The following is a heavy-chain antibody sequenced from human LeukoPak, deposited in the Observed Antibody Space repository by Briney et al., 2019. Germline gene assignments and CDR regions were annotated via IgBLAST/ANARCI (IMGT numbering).Heavy chain of an antibody. V-gene: IGHV1-18*04. Sequence: GASVKVSCKASGYTFTSYYLHWVRQAPGQGLEWMGWISAYNGNTNYAQKVRGRATMTTDTSTRTAYMELRSLRSDDTAVYYCARDVDYCSGGSCSTHHDYWGQGTLVTVSS. CDR1: GYTFTSYY. CDR3: ARDVDYCSGGSCSTHHDY. D-gene: IGHD2-15*01. CDR2: ISAYNGNT. J-gene: IGHJ4*02.